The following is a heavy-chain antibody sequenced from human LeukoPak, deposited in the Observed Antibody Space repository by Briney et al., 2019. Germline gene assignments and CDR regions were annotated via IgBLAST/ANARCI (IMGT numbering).Heavy chain of an antibody. CDR2: IYYSGST. CDR3: ARDYWPLPAQTPIAAPFMDV. Sequence: PSETLSLTCTVSGGSISSSSYYWGWIRQPPGKGLEWIGSIYYSGSTYYNPSLKSRVTISVDTSKNQFSLKLSSVTAADTAVYYCARDYWPLPAQTPIAAPFMDVWGQGTTVTVSS. J-gene: IGHJ6*02. V-gene: IGHV4-39*07. D-gene: IGHD6-13*01. CDR1: GGSISSSSYY.